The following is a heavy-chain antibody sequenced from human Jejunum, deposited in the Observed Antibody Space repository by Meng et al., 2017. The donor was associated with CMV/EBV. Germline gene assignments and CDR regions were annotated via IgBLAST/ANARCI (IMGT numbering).Heavy chain of an antibody. CDR2: SRNKAKRYTT. CDR3: VRGYNSFDS. J-gene: IGHJ4*02. D-gene: IGHD1-1*01. V-gene: IGHV3-72*01. CDR1: GFIFRDHY. Sequence: CAASGFIFRDHYMDWVRQAPGKGLEWVGRSRNKAKRYTTQYAASVKGRFTVSRDESKNSLYLQMNSLKTEDTAVYFCVRGYNSFDSWGRGTLVTVSS.